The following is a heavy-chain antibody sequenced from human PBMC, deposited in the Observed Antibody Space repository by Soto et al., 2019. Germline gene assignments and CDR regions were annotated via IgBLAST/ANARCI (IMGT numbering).Heavy chain of an antibody. CDR3: AREGPAPYSYYGMDV. CDR1: GYSFTTYG. J-gene: IGHJ6*02. CDR2: ISGYNGNT. Sequence: QVQLVQSRGEVKKPGASVKVSCKTSGYSFTTYGISWVRQAPGQGLEWMGWISGYNGNTNYAQNLQGRVTMTTDTSTRTAYMELRSLRSDDTAVYYCAREGPAPYSYYGMDVWGQGSTVTVSS. V-gene: IGHV1-18*01.